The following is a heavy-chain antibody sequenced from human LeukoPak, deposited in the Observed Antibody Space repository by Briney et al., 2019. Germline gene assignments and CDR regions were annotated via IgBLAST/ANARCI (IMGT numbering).Heavy chain of an antibody. CDR2: INHSGST. V-gene: IGHV4-34*01. D-gene: IGHD3-9*01. Sequence: SETLSLTCAVYGGSFSGNYWSWIRQPPGKGLEWIGEINHSGSTSYNPSLKSRVTISVDTSKNQFSLKLTSVTAADTAVYYCASRNDILTGYVFDFWGQGTLVTVSS. CDR1: GGSFSGNY. CDR3: ASRNDILTGYVFDF. J-gene: IGHJ4*02.